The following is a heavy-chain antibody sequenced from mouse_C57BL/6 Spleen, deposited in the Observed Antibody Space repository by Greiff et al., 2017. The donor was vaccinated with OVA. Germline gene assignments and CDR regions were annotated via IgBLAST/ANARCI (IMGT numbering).Heavy chain of an antibody. CDR3: AREGDGYYDYYAMDY. CDR2: ISSGSSTI. J-gene: IGHJ4*01. Sequence: DVMLVESGGGLVKPGGSLKLSCAASGFTFSDYGMHWVRQAPEKGLEWVAYISSGSSTIYYADTVKGRFTISRDNAKNTLFLQMTSLRSEDTAMYYCAREGDGYYDYYAMDYWGQGTSVTVSS. CDR1: GFTFSDYG. D-gene: IGHD2-3*01. V-gene: IGHV5-17*01.